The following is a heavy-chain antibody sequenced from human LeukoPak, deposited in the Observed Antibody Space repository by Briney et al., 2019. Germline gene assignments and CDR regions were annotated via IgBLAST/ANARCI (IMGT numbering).Heavy chain of an antibody. CDR1: NYTFTSYP. CDR3: TRESSSQDFQH. CDR2: ISAYSGNT. Sequence: ASVKVSCKASNYTFTSYPISWVRQAPGQGLEWMGWISAYSGNTNYAQKVQGRVTMTTDTSTNTAYMELASLRPDDTAIYYCTRESSSQDFQHWGQGTLVTVSS. J-gene: IGHJ1*01. D-gene: IGHD6-6*01. V-gene: IGHV1-18*01.